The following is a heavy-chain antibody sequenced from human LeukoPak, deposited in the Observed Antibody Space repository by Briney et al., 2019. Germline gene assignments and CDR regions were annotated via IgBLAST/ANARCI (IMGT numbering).Heavy chain of an antibody. J-gene: IGHJ4*02. V-gene: IGHV3-23*01. D-gene: IGHD5-18*01. CDR3: AKDLRDTLEEFDS. CDR2: VIGSGDNT. CDR1: GFTFSSYD. Sequence: GGSLRLSCAASGFTFSSYDMSWVRQAPGKGLEWVSGVIGSGDNTYYADSVKGRFTISRDNSKNTLHLQMSSLRAEDTAVYYCAKDLRDTLEEFDSWGQGTLVTVSS.